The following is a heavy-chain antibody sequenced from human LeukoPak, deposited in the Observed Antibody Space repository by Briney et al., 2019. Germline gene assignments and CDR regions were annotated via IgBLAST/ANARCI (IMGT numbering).Heavy chain of an antibody. CDR3: ARSPRFSMVRGAFEMDV. Sequence: PSETLSLTCTVSGGSISSYYWSWIRQPPGKGLEWIGYIYYSGSTNYNPSLKSRGTISVDTSQNQFPLKLSSVPAADTAVYYCARSPRFSMVRGAFEMDVWGKGTTVTVSS. J-gene: IGHJ6*04. D-gene: IGHD3-10*01. CDR2: IYYSGST. CDR1: GGSISSYY. V-gene: IGHV4-59*01.